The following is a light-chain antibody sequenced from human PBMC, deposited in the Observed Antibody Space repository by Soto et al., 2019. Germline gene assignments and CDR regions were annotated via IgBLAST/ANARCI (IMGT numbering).Light chain of an antibody. V-gene: IGKV1-39*01. Sequence: IQMTQSPSSLSASVEDRVIITCRASQSISNHLNWYQQKPGKAPKLLIFAASSLQSGVPARFSGRRSGPDFTLTMSSLQAEDFATYYCQPRYSSPPTCRQGTRWIS. CDR3: QPRYSSPPT. CDR2: AAS. CDR1: QSISNH. J-gene: IGKJ1*01.